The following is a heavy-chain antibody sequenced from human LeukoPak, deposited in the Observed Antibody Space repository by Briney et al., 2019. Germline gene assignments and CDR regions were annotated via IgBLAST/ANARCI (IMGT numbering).Heavy chain of an antibody. CDR3: ARGEGAYYYGSGSYYNPGY. CDR2: ISGSGGST. Sequence: PGGSPRLSCAASGFTFSSYAMSWVRQAPGKGLEWVSAISGSGGSTYYADSVKGRFTISRDNSKNTLYLQMNSLRAEDTAVYYCARGEGAYYYGSGSYYNPGYWGQGTLVTVSS. CDR1: GFTFSSYA. D-gene: IGHD3-10*01. J-gene: IGHJ4*02. V-gene: IGHV3-23*01.